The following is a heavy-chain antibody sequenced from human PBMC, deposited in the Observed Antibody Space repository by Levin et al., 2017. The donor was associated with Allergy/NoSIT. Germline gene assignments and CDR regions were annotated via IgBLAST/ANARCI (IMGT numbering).Heavy chain of an antibody. CDR3: ARQLGNFCSWYHYFFY. J-gene: IGHJ4*02. CDR1: GFTFSSYE. Sequence: SCAASGFTFSSYEMNWVRRAPGKGLEWVSYISSTGSTIYSADSVKGRFTISRDNAKNSLYLHMNSLRAEDTAVYYCARQLGNFCSWYHYFFYCGQETLATVAS. CDR2: ISSTGSTI. D-gene: IGHD3-22*01. V-gene: IGHV3-48*03.